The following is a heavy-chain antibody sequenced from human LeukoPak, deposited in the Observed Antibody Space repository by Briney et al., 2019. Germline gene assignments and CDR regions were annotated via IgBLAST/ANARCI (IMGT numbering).Heavy chain of an antibody. CDR1: GFTFSSYA. CDR3: ARGEYSSSWYYFDY. V-gene: IGHV3-30*04. D-gene: IGHD6-13*01. J-gene: IGHJ4*02. Sequence: GGSLRLSCAAYGFTFSSYAMHWVRQAPGKGLEWVAVISYDGSNKYYADSVKGRFTISRDKSKNTLSLQMNSLRAEDTAVYYCARGEYSSSWYYFDYWGQGTLVTVSS. CDR2: ISYDGSNK.